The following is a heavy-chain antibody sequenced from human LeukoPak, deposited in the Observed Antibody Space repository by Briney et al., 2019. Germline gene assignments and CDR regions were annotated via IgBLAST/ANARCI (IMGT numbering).Heavy chain of an antibody. CDR3: ARANPYQLLPWIYMDV. CDR1: GYTFTSYG. J-gene: IGHJ6*03. V-gene: IGHV1-18*01. Sequence: GASVKVSCKASGYTFTSYGISWVRQAPGQGLEWMGWISAYNGNTNYAQKLQGRVTMTTDTSTSTAYMELRSLRSDDTAVYYCARANPYQLLPWIYMDVWGKGTTVTVSS. CDR2: ISAYNGNT. D-gene: IGHD2-2*01.